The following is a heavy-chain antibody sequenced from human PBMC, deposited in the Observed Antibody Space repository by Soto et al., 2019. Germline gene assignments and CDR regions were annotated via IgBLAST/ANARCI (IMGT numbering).Heavy chain of an antibody. Sequence: SETLSLTCTVSGGSISSSSYYWGWIRQPPGKGLEWIGSIYYSGSTYYNTSLKSRITISVDTSKNQFSLKLSSVTAADTAVYYCARHTPAISISDHWGQGTLVTVSS. D-gene: IGHD2-15*01. CDR1: GGSISSSSYY. CDR2: IYYSGST. J-gene: IGHJ4*02. V-gene: IGHV4-39*01. CDR3: ARHTPAISISDH.